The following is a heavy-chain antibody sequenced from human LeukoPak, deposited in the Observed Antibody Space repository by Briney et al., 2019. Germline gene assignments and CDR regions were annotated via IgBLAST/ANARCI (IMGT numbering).Heavy chain of an antibody. J-gene: IGHJ4*02. CDR2: TRNKANSYTT. CDR3: ARNFRYGGTFYFDY. D-gene: IGHD1-26*01. CDR1: GFTFSDHY. V-gene: IGHV3-72*01. Sequence: GGSLRLSCATSGFTFSDHYMDWVRQAPGRGLEWVGRTRNKANSYTTEYAASVKGRFTISRDDSKNSVVLQMNSLQTEDTAVYYCARNFRYGGTFYFDYWGQGTLVTVSS.